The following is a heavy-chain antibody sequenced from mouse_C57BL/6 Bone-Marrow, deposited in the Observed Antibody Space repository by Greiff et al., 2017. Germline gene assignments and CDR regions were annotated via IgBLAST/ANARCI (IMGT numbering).Heavy chain of an antibody. Sequence: QVQLQQPGAELVRPGTSVKLSCKASGYTFTSYWMHWVKQRPGQGLEWIGVIDPSDSYTNYNQKFKGKATLTVDTSSITAYMHLRSLTSEDSAVYYCARSYDGYSWFAYWGQGTLVTVSA. J-gene: IGHJ3*01. D-gene: IGHD2-3*01. CDR3: ARSYDGYSWFAY. CDR1: GYTFTSYW. V-gene: IGHV1-59*01. CDR2: IDPSDSYT.